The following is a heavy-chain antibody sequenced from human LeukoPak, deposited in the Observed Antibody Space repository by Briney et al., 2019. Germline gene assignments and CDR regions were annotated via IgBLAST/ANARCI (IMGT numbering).Heavy chain of an antibody. Sequence: GGSLSLSRASSRFTLSEYSMSWIRPAPRKGLEWVSYIGNRCRSKYYADSVKGQFTNSRNNANNSLYLQMNNLRAQDTAGYYCASDCSCCCCYDAFDIWGQGTMVTVSS. D-gene: IGHD2-15*01. J-gene: IGHJ3*02. V-gene: IGHV3-11*04. CDR2: IGNRCRSK. CDR3: ASDCSCCCCYDAFDI. CDR1: RFTLSEYS.